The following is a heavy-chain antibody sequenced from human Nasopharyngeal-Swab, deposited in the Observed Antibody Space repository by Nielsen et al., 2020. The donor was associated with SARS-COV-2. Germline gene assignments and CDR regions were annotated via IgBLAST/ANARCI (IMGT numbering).Heavy chain of an antibody. Sequence: ASVKVSCKASGYTFTSYYLHWVRQAPGQGLEWMGIINPTDGSTSYAQKFEGRVTMTRVTSTSTVYMELNSLRSEDTAVYYCARDLSDVTVAVSGTVGFDCWGQGTLVTVSS. CDR2: INPTDGST. CDR1: GYTFTSYY. D-gene: IGHD6-19*01. V-gene: IGHV1-46*01. J-gene: IGHJ4*02. CDR3: ARDLSDVTVAVSGTVGFDC.